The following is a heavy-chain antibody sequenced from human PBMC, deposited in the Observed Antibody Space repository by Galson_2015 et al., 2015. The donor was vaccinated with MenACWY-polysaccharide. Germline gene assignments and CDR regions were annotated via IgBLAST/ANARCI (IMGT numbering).Heavy chain of an antibody. V-gene: IGHV3-48*01. CDR1: GFTFSSYT. Sequence: SLRLSCAASGFTFSSYTMNWVRQAPGKGLEWLSYISSGSSTIYYADSVKGRFTISRDNAKNSLYLQINSLRAEDTAVNYCARGRLDYWGQGTLVTVSS. CDR3: ARGRLDY. J-gene: IGHJ4*02. CDR2: ISSGSSTI.